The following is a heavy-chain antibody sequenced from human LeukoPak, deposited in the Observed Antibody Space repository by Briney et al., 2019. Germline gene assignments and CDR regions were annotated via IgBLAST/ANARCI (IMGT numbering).Heavy chain of an antibody. V-gene: IGHV4-59*01. CDR2: INDSGST. J-gene: IGHJ4*02. Sequence: SETLSLTCTVFGDSMNNYYWSWVRQPPGKGLEWIGNINDSGSTKSNTSPKSRATISVDMSRKHFFLDLSSVTAADTAVYYCARAVHYSGTSDQYTGGWYYFDLWGQGTLVTVSS. D-gene: IGHD3-10*01. CDR3: ARAVHYSGTSDQYTGGWYYFDL. CDR1: GDSMNNYY.